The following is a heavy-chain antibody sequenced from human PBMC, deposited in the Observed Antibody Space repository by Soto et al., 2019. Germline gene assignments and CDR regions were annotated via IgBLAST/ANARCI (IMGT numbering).Heavy chain of an antibody. CDR3: ARDGLRYFDWLAQFQHAFDI. J-gene: IGHJ3*02. CDR1: GFTFSSYS. CDR2: ISSSSSYI. D-gene: IGHD3-9*01. Sequence: GGSLRLSCAASGFTFSSYSMNWVRQAPGKGLEWVSSISSSSSYIYYADSVKGRFTISRDNAKNSLYLQMNSLRAEDTAVYYCARDGLRYFDWLAQFQHAFDIWGQGTMVTVSS. V-gene: IGHV3-21*01.